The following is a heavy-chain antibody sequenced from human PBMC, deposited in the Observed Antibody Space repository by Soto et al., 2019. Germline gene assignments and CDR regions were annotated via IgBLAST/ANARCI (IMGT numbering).Heavy chain of an antibody. CDR2: IYYSGST. CDR1: SAPVSSSTYT. CDR3: ARHCWNKPYYYYGMDA. J-gene: IGHJ6*02. Sequence: PSETLSLTCTVSSAPVSSSTYTWGWIRQPPGKGLEWIGSIYYSGSTYYNPSLKSRVTISVDTSKNQFSLKLSSVTAADTAVYYCARHCWNKPYYYYGMDAWGQGTTVTVSS. D-gene: IGHD1-1*01. V-gene: IGHV4-39*01.